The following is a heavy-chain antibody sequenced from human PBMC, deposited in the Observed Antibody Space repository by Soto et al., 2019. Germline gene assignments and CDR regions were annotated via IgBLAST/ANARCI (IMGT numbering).Heavy chain of an antibody. CDR3: ARDGDYYDSSGYYSH. V-gene: IGHV3-33*01. CDR1: GFTFSSYG. CDR2: IWYDGSNK. J-gene: IGHJ4*02. D-gene: IGHD3-22*01. Sequence: GGSLRLSCAASGFTFSSYGMHWVRQAPGKGLEWVAVIWYDGSNKYYADSVKGRFTISRDNSKNTLYLQMNSLRAEDTAVYYCARDGDYYDSSGYYSHWGQGTLVTVSS.